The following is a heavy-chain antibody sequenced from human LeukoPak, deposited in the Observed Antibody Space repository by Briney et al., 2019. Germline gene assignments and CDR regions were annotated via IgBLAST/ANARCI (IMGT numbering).Heavy chain of an antibody. D-gene: IGHD3-22*01. CDR2: INHSGST. CDR1: GGSFSGYY. V-gene: IGHV4-34*01. CDR3: ARASYDSSGYQVDY. J-gene: IGHJ4*02. Sequence: KSSETLSLTRAVYGGSFSGYYWSWIRQPPGKGLEWIGEINHSGSTNYNPSLKSRVTISVDTSKNQFSLKLSSVTAADTAVYYCARASYDSSGYQVDYWGQGTLVTVSS.